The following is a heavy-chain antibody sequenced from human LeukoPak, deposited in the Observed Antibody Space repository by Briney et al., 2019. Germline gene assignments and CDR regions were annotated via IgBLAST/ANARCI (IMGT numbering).Heavy chain of an antibody. V-gene: IGHV4-34*01. D-gene: IGHD3/OR15-3a*01. CDR1: GGSFSNYF. CDR3: ARGLEYDFWSGNYSDGFDV. CDR2: INHGGGT. J-gene: IGHJ3*01. Sequence: SGTLSLTCAVYGGSFSNYFCSWLRQPPGKGLEWIGEINHGGGTNYNPSLKSRVTISVDTSKNQFSLKLSSVTAADTAVYYCARGLEYDFWSGNYSDGFDVWDQGTMVTVSS.